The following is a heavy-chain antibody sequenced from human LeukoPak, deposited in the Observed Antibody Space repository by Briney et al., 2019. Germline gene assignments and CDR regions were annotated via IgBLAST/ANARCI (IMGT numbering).Heavy chain of an antibody. CDR3: ATMYYDFWSGYSYYFDY. Sequence: GGSLRLSCAASGFTFSSYSMNWVRQAPGKGLEWVSSISSSSSYIYYADSVKGRFTISRDNAKNSLYLQMNSLRAEDTAVYYCATMYYDFWSGYSYYFDYWGQGTLVTVSS. D-gene: IGHD3-3*01. J-gene: IGHJ4*02. CDR2: ISSSSSYI. CDR1: GFTFSSYS. V-gene: IGHV3-21*01.